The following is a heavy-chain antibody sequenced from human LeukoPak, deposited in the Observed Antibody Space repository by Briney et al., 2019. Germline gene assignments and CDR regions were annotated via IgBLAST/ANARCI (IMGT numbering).Heavy chain of an antibody. CDR2: ISAYNGNT. CDR3: ARAEAYYYDSSGEFDY. Sequence: ASVKVSCKASGYTFTSYGISWVRQAPGQGLEWMGWISAYNGNTNYAQKLQGRVIMTTDTSTSTAYMELRSLRSDDTAVYYCARAEAYYYDSSGEFDYWGQGTLVTVSS. CDR1: GYTFTSYG. V-gene: IGHV1-18*01. D-gene: IGHD3-22*01. J-gene: IGHJ4*02.